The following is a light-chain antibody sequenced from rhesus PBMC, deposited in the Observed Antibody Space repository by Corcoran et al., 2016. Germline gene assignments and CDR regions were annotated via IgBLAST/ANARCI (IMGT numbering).Light chain of an antibody. CDR3: TQYSRKPYT. CDR2: SAS. Sequence: DIQMTQSPSSLSSSVGDTVTITCRSSPGIRRWLDWYQQKPGKPPKLQFYSASTLQTGVPSRFSGSGSGTDCTHTISNLQSEDFGSYYCTQYSRKPYTFGPGTKLDIK. CDR1: PGIRRW. J-gene: IGKJ3*01. V-gene: IGKV1-22*01.